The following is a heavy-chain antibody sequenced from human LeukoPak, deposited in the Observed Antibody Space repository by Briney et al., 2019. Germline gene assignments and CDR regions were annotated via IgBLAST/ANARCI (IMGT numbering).Heavy chain of an antibody. CDR1: GFTFTSSA. D-gene: IGHD3-9*01. Sequence: ASVKVSCKASGFTFTSSAMQWVRQARGQRLEWIGWIVVGSGNTNYAQKFQERVTITRDMSTSTAYMELSSLRSEDTAVYYCARVAIISTSDYYYGMDVWGQGTTVTVSS. CDR2: IVVGSGNT. V-gene: IGHV1-58*02. J-gene: IGHJ6*02. CDR3: ARVAIISTSDYYYGMDV.